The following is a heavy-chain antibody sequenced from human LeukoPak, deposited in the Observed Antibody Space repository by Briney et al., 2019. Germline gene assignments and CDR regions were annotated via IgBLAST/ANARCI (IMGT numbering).Heavy chain of an antibody. CDR2: IQRDGSEK. D-gene: IGHD2-15*01. CDR3: ASDVG. CDR1: GFMFCIYW. J-gene: IGHJ4*02. V-gene: IGHV3-7*05. Sequence: GGSLRLSCAASGFMFCIYWVSWVRQAPGKGLEWVANIQRDGSEKYYVDSVKGRFTISRDNAENSLYLQMNSLRAEDTAVYYCASDVGWGQGTLVTVSS.